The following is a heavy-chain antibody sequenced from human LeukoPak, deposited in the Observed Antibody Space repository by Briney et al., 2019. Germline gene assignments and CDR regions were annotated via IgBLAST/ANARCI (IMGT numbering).Heavy chain of an antibody. CDR1: GFTVSSTY. V-gene: IGHV3-66*01. CDR2: IYSGGST. CDR3: AREVVVTGYFDY. J-gene: IGHJ4*02. D-gene: IGHD4-23*01. Sequence: PGGSLRLSCVASGFTVSSTYMSWVRQAPGKGLEWVSVIYSGGSTYYADSVKGRFTISRDNSKNTLYLQMNSMRAEDTAVYYCAREVVVTGYFDYWGQGTLVTVSS.